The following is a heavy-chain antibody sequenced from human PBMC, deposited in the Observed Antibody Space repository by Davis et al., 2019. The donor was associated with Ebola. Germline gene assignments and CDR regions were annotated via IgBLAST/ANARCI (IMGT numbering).Heavy chain of an antibody. J-gene: IGHJ6*02. Sequence: PGGSLRLSCAASGFTFSNAWMNWVRQAPGKGLEWVGRIKSKTDGGTTDYAAPVKGRFTISRDDSKNTLYLQMNSLKTEDTAVYYCTTGGVMVYAIYREDYYYGMDVWGQGTTVTVSS. CDR1: GFTFSNAW. V-gene: IGHV3-15*07. CDR3: TTGGVMVYAIYREDYYYGMDV. D-gene: IGHD2-8*01. CDR2: IKSKTDGGTT.